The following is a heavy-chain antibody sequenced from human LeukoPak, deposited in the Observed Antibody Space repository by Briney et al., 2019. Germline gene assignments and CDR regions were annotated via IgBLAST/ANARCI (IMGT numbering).Heavy chain of an antibody. CDR3: AKDIAPAVFYYMDV. J-gene: IGHJ6*03. D-gene: IGHD2-21*01. V-gene: IGHV3-9*01. Sequence: GGSLRLSCAASGFRFDGYAMHWVRQAPGKGLEWVSGVSWNSGTIDYADSVKGRFTISRDDAKNSLYLQMNSLRAEDTASYYCAKDIAPAVFYYMDVWGKGTTVIVSS. CDR1: GFRFDGYA. CDR2: VSWNSGTI.